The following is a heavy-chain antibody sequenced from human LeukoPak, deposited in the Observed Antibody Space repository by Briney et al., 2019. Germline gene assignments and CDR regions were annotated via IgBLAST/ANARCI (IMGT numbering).Heavy chain of an antibody. Sequence: ASVKVSCKASGYTFTSYAMHWVRQAPGQRLEWMGWINPNSGGTNYAQKFQGRVTMTRDTSISTAYMELSRLRSDDTAVYYCARDWIRNWFDPWGQGTLVTVSS. V-gene: IGHV1-2*02. CDR3: ARDWIRNWFDP. J-gene: IGHJ5*02. CDR2: INPNSGGT. D-gene: IGHD2-2*03. CDR1: GYTFTSYA.